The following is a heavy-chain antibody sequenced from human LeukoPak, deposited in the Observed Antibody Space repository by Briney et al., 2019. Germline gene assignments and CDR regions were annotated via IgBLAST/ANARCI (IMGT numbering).Heavy chain of an antibody. CDR1: GFTVSSNY. J-gene: IGHJ6*02. V-gene: IGHV3-53*01. CDR3: AREVRYFDWLLPDYYYGMDV. CDR2: THSRGST. Sequence: PGGSLRLSCAASGFTVSSNYMSWVRQAPGKGLEWVSVTHSRGSTYYADSVKGRFTISRDNSKNTLYLQMNSLRAEDTAVYYCAREVRYFDWLLPDYYYGMDVWGQGTTVTVSS. D-gene: IGHD3-9*01.